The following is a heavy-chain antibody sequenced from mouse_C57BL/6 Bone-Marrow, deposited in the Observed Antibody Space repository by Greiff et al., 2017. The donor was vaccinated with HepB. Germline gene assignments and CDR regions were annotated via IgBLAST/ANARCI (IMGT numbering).Heavy chain of an antibody. CDR1: GYTFTSYW. Sequence: VQLQQPGAELVKPGASVKLSCKASGYTFTSYWMQWVKQRPGQGLEWIGEIDPSDIYTNYNQKFKGKATLTVDTSSSTAYMQLSSLTSEDSAVYYCARGAYDYERSWFAYWGQGTLVTVSA. J-gene: IGHJ3*01. D-gene: IGHD2-4*01. CDR3: ARGAYDYERSWFAY. V-gene: IGHV1-50*01. CDR2: IDPSDIYT.